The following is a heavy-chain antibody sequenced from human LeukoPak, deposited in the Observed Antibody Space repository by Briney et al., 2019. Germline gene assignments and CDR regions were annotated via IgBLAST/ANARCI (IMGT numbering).Heavy chain of an antibody. J-gene: IGHJ4*02. Sequence: SETLSLTCAVYGGSFSGYYWSWIRQPPGKGLEWIGEINHSGSTNYNPSLKSRVTISVDTSKNQFSLKLSSVTAADTAVYYCARGLKFDYYGSGSYYYDYWGQGTLVTVSS. CDR1: GGSFSGYY. CDR3: ARGLKFDYYGSGSYYYDY. CDR2: INHSGST. D-gene: IGHD3-10*01. V-gene: IGHV4-34*01.